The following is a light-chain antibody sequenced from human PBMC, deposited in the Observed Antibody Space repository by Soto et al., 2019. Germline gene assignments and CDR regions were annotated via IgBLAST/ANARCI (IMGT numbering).Light chain of an antibody. J-gene: IGKJ1*01. Sequence: WLAQSPCLLSASTGDRFTISCRMSQGIISYLPCYQQKPGKALELLIYAASTVQRGLQSSFSGSGSVTDLTLTISCLHYEDVATYYCIQYYSFPWTFGQGTKVDIK. CDR2: AAS. V-gene: IGKV1D-8*01. CDR3: IQYYSFPWT. CDR1: QGIISY.